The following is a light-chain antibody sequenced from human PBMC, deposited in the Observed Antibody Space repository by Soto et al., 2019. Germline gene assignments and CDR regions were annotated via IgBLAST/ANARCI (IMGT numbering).Light chain of an antibody. Sequence: QSALTQPPSASGSPGQSVTISCTGTSTDVGGYNYVSWYQQNPGKAPKLMIYEVSKRPSGVPDRFSGSKSGNTASLTVSGLQAEDEADYYCFSYAGSNNYVFGTGTKLTVL. V-gene: IGLV2-8*01. CDR3: FSYAGSNNYV. CDR1: STDVGGYNY. CDR2: EVS. J-gene: IGLJ1*01.